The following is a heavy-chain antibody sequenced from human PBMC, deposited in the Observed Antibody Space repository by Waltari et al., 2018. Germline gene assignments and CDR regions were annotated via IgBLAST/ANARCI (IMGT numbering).Heavy chain of an antibody. CDR2: IYYSGRT. Sequence: QVQLQESGPGLVKPSQTLSLTCTVSGGSISSGDYYWSCIRQPPGKGLVWIGDIYYSGRTYYNPSHKSRVTIAVDTSKRQFYLKLRAVTAADTAVYYCARARITMVQGGIMHHYYYDGMDVWGQGTTVTVS. V-gene: IGHV4-30-4*08. CDR1: GGSISSGDYY. J-gene: IGHJ6*02. D-gene: IGHD3-10*01. CDR3: ARARITMVQGGIMHHYYYDGMDV.